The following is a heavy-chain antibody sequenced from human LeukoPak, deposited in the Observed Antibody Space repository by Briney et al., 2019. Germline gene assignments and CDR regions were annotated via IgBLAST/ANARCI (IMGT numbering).Heavy chain of an antibody. CDR1: AFPNSSDYY. Sequence: SETLSLTCSVSAFPNSSDYYWGWIRQPPGKGLEWIGSIYHSGSTYYNASLKSRVTISVDTSKNQFSLKLNSVTAADTAVYDSASDHGSEARLVPPHLFDYWGQGTLVTVSS. CDR2: IYHSGST. V-gene: IGHV4-38-2*02. J-gene: IGHJ4*02. CDR3: ASDHGSEARLVPPHLFDY. D-gene: IGHD2-2*03.